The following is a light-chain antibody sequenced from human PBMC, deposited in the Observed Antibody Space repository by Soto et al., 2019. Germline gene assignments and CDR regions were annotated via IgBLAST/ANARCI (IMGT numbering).Light chain of an antibody. CDR2: DVS. Sequence: QAVLTQPRSVSGSPGQSVPLSCTGNTRDVGGYNYVSWYQQHPGKAPKLMIYDVSKRPSGVPDRFSGSKSGNTASLTISGLQAEDEADYYCCSYAGSYTFEVFGTGTKVTVL. V-gene: IGLV2-11*01. J-gene: IGLJ1*01. CDR3: CSYAGSYTFEV. CDR1: TRDVGGYNY.